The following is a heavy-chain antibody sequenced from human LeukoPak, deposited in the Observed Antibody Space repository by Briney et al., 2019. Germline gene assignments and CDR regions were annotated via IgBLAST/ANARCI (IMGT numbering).Heavy chain of an antibody. CDR1: GYTFTSYG. V-gene: IGHV1-69*06. CDR3: ARDRVAAAGTVWYFDY. CDR2: IIPIFGTA. J-gene: IGHJ4*02. Sequence: ASVKVSCKASGYTFTSYGISWVRQAPGQGLEWMGGIIPIFGTANYAQKFQGRVTITADKSTSTAYMELSSLRSEDTAVYYCARDRVAAAGTVWYFDYWGQGTLVTVSS. D-gene: IGHD6-13*01.